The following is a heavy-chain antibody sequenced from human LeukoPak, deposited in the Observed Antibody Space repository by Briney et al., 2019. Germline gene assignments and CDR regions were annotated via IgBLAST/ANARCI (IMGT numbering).Heavy chain of an antibody. CDR2: ISSNSIYV. Sequence: PGGSLRFSCAASGFTFSSYSMNWVRQAPGKGLEWVSSISSNSIYVFYADSMKGRFTISRDNSKNTLYLQMNSLRAEDTAVYYCARVWANSGNYYGEDYWGQGTLVTVSS. CDR1: GFTFSSYS. CDR3: ARVWANSGNYYGEDY. D-gene: IGHD1-26*01. J-gene: IGHJ4*02. V-gene: IGHV3-21*04.